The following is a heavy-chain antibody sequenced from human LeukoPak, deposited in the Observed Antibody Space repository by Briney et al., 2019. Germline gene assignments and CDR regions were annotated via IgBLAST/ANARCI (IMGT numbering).Heavy chain of an antibody. CDR1: GYTFTGYY. Sequence: ASVKVSCKASGYTFTGYYMHWVRRAPGQGLGWMGWINPNSGGTNYAQKFQGRVTMTRDTSISTAYMELSRLRSDDTAVYYCARDKKLELRRGLGYWGQGTLVTVSS. CDR3: ARDKKLELRRGLGY. CDR2: INPNSGGT. J-gene: IGHJ4*02. V-gene: IGHV1-2*02. D-gene: IGHD1-7*01.